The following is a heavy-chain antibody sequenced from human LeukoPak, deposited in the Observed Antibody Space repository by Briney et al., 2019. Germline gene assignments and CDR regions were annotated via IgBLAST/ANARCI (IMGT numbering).Heavy chain of an antibody. CDR3: AREATNCSGGSCYSNWFDP. V-gene: IGHV1-69*01. Sequence: SVKVSCKASGGTFSSYAISWVRQAPGQGLEWMGGVIPIFGTANYAQKFQGRVTITADESTSTAYMELSSLRSEDTAVYYCAREATNCSGGSCYSNWFDPWGQGTLVTVSS. CDR1: GGTFSSYA. CDR2: VIPIFGTA. D-gene: IGHD2-15*01. J-gene: IGHJ5*02.